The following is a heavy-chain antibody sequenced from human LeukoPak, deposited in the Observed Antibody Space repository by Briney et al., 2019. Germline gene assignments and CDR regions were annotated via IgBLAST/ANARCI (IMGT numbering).Heavy chain of an antibody. J-gene: IGHJ6*03. CDR3: ARDRLDSYYYMDV. CDR1: GGSISSNY. V-gene: IGHV4-59*01. D-gene: IGHD3-16*01. Sequence: SETLSLTCTVSGGSISSNYWSWIRQPPGRGLEWIGYIYYSGNTKYNPSLKSRVTISADTSNNQFSLKLSSVTAADTAVYYCARDRLDSYYYMDVWGKGTTVTVSS. CDR2: IYYSGNT.